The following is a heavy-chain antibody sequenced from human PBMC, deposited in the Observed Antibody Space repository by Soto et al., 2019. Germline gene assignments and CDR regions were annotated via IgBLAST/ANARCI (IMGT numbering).Heavy chain of an antibody. D-gene: IGHD1-26*01. V-gene: IGHV1-8*01. CDR2: MTPNSGHT. Sequence: GASVKVSCKASGYTFTSCDINWVRQATGQGREWMGWMTPNSGHTGYAQKFQGRVTMTRNTSISTAYMELSSLRSEDTAVYYCARVQQRYSGTYLAYWGQGXLVTVPS. CDR1: GYTFTSCD. CDR3: ARVQQRYSGTYLAY. J-gene: IGHJ4*02.